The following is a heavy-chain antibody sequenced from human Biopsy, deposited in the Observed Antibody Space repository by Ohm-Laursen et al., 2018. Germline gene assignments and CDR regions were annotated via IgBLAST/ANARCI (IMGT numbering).Heavy chain of an antibody. CDR1: GGPIDSYY. Sequence: TLSFTCTVSGGPIDSYYWSWIRQPPGKALEWLGYIYFTGRTSYNPSLKSRVTMSVNTSKKYFSLRRSKVIAADTAVYYCASAGYNPDWNFDLWGRGTRVTVSS. CDR2: IYFTGRT. V-gene: IGHV4-59*12. D-gene: IGHD5-24*01. CDR3: ASAGYNPDWNFDL. J-gene: IGHJ2*01.